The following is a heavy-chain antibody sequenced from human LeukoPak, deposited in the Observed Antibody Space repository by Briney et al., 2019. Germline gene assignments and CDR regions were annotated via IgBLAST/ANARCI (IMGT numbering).Heavy chain of an antibody. V-gene: IGHV3-33*01. Sequence: GGSLRPSCAASGFAFSTYGMHWVRQAPGKGLEWVALIWFDGSKKYYADSVKGRFTISRDDSKSTLSLQMNSLRGEDTALYYCARDRSLSALDYWGQGTLVTVSS. CDR1: GFAFSTYG. CDR2: IWFDGSKK. CDR3: ARDRSLSALDY. J-gene: IGHJ4*02. D-gene: IGHD2/OR15-2a*01.